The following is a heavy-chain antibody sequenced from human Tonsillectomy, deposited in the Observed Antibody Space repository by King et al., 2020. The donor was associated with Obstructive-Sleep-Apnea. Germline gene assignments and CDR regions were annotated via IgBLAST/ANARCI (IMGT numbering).Heavy chain of an antibody. CDR3: ARYKTDGTADHFDS. J-gene: IGHJ4*02. CDR2: IYYTGST. CDR1: RASINRYY. V-gene: IGHV4-59*01. D-gene: IGHD1-14*01. Sequence: VQLQESGPGLVKPSETLSLTCTVSRASINRYYWSWVRQPPGKGLEWIGYIYYTGSTNYNPSLKSRVTISVDTSKNQFSLKLSSVTAADMAVYYCARYKTDGTADHFDSWGQGTLVTVSS.